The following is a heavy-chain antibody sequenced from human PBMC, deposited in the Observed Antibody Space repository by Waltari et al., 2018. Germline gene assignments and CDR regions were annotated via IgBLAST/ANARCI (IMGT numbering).Heavy chain of an antibody. CDR2: SYQSGST. V-gene: IGHV4-38-2*01. Sequence: QVQLQESGPGLVKPSETLSLTCAVSGYSISSGYYWGWIRQPPGKGLEWMGGSYQSGSTDYNPSLKRRVTISVDTSKNQFSLKLSSVTAADTAVYYCARVVATMVDYWGQGTLVTVSS. CDR3: ARVVATMVDY. D-gene: IGHD5-12*01. CDR1: GYSISSGYY. J-gene: IGHJ4*02.